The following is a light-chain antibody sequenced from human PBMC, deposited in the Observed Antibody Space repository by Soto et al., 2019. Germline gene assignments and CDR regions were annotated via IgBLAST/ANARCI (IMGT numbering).Light chain of an antibody. CDR3: QQYNSYRT. Sequence: IQMTQYPSTLSGSVGDRVTITCRASQTISSWLAWYQQKPGKAPKLLIYKASSLESGVPSRFSGSGSGTEFTLTISSLQPDDFATYYCQQYNSYRTFGQGTKVDIK. CDR1: QTISSW. J-gene: IGKJ1*01. V-gene: IGKV1-5*03. CDR2: KAS.